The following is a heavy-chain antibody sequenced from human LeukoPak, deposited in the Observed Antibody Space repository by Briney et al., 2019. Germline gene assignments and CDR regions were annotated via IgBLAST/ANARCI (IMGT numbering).Heavy chain of an antibody. Sequence: GGSLRLSCAASGFTFRDYDMHWVGHAPGRGREWVSAIGIGDDTHYPDSVKGRFTISRENAKNSLYLQMSSLRDGDTAMYYCVRGGIRVSGIDAFDIWGQGTMVTVSS. D-gene: IGHD5/OR15-5a*01. J-gene: IGHJ3*02. V-gene: IGHV3-13*01. CDR2: IGIGDDT. CDR1: GFTFRDYD. CDR3: VRGGIRVSGIDAFDI.